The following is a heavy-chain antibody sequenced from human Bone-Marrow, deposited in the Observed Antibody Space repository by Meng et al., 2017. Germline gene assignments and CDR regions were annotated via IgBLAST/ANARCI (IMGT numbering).Heavy chain of an antibody. J-gene: IGHJ5*02. Sequence: QVQLQESGPGLVKPSGTLSLTCAASGGSISRLHWWNWVRQPPGKGLEWIGEMYHSGSTNYNPSLKSRVTISVDTSKNQFSLKLSSVTAADTAVYYCARGSGSPEYCSSTSCYSGGWFDPWGQGTLVTVSP. CDR2: MYHSGST. D-gene: IGHD2-2*02. V-gene: IGHV4-4*02. CDR3: ARGSGSPEYCSSTSCYSGGWFDP. CDR1: GGSISRLHW.